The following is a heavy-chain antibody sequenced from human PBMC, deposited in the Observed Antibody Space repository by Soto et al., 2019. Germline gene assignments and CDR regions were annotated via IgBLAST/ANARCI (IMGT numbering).Heavy chain of an antibody. CDR1: GFTFSSYA. Sequence: EVQLLESGGGLVQSGGSLRLSCAASGFTFSSYAMSWVRQAPGKGLEWVSAISGSGGSTYYADSVKGRFTISRDNSQNTLYLQRNSLGAEATAVYYGAKDCCEKYCRSTSCSGGMDVWGQGTTVTVSS. J-gene: IGHJ6*02. D-gene: IGHD2-2*01. CDR3: AKDCCEKYCRSTSCSGGMDV. CDR2: ISGSGGST. V-gene: IGHV3-23*01.